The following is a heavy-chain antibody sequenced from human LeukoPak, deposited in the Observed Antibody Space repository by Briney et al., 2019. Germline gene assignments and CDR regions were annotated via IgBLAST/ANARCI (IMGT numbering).Heavy chain of an antibody. J-gene: IGHJ3*02. CDR2: IYYSGST. D-gene: IGHD3-10*01. CDR1: GGSISSYY. V-gene: IGHV4-59*01. CDR3: ARDYYGSEKWDI. Sequence: SETLSLTCTVSGGSISSYYWSWIRQPPGKGLEWIGYIYYSGSTNYNPSLKSRVTISVDTSKNQFSLKLSSVTAADTAVYYCARDYYGSEKWDIWGQGTMVTVSS.